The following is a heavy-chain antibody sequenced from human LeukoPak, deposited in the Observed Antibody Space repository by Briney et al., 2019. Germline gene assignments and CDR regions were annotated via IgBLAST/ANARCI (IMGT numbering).Heavy chain of an antibody. CDR2: ISGSGGST. J-gene: IGHJ4*02. Sequence: GGSLGLSCAASGFTLSSYAMSWVRQAPGRGLEWVSAISGSGGSTYYADSVKGRFTISRDNSKNTLYLQMNSLRAEDTAVYYCARGRIRPLDYWGQGTLVTVSS. V-gene: IGHV3-23*01. CDR3: ARGRIRPLDY. D-gene: IGHD1-1*01. CDR1: GFTLSSYA.